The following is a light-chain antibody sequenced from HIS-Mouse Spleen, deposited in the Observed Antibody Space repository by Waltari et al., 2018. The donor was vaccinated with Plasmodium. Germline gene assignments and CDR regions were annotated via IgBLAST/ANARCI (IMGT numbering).Light chain of an antibody. V-gene: IGKV1-39*01. CDR2: AAS. Sequence: DIQMTQSPSSLSASVGDRVTITCRASQSISSYLNWYQQKPGKAPKLLIYAASSLQSGVQSRFSGSGSGTEFTLTISSLQPEDFATYYCQQSYSTPLTFGGGTKVEIK. J-gene: IGKJ4*01. CDR1: QSISSY. CDR3: QQSYSTPLT.